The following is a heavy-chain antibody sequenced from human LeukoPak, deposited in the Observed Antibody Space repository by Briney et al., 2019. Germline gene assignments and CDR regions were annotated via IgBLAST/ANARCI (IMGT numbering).Heavy chain of an antibody. CDR2: IYYSGST. CDR3: ARGGFLYSSSWHYYYYYMDV. Sequence: GSLRLSCAASGFTFSSYWMSWVRQAPGKGLEWIGSIYYSGSTNYNPSLKSRVTISVDTSKNQFSLKLSSVTAADTAVYYCARGGFLYSSSWHYYYYYMDVWGKGTTVTISS. D-gene: IGHD6-13*01. V-gene: IGHV4-59*01. J-gene: IGHJ6*03. CDR1: GFTFSSYW.